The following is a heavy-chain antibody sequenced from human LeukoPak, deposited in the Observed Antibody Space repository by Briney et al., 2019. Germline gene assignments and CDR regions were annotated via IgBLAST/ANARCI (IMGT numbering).Heavy chain of an antibody. V-gene: IGHV1-24*01. CDR2: FDPEDGET. J-gene: IGHJ4*02. D-gene: IGHD1-1*01. CDR1: GYTLTDLS. Sequence: ASVKVSCNVSGYTLTDLSMHWVRHAPGEVVEWMGGFDPEDGETIFAQKFQGRVTMTEATSTDTAYMELSSLRSEDTAVYYCAANRRMELDYWGQGTLVTVSS. CDR3: AANRRMELDY.